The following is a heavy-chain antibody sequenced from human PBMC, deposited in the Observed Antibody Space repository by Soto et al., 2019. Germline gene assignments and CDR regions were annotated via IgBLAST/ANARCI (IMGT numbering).Heavy chain of an antibody. CDR3: ARELGGYDYLYYYYHMDV. CDR2: IIPVLGMA. J-gene: IGHJ6*03. CDR1: GAFFDSLT. D-gene: IGHD5-12*01. V-gene: IGHV1-69*08. Sequence: QVQLVQSGAEMKKPGSSVKVSCQASGAFFDSLTINWVRQAPGQGLEWMGRIIPVLGMANYAQKFQGRVMIIADKSTSTVYMELSSLTSEDTAVYYCARELGGYDYLYYYYHMDVWGEGTTVTVSS.